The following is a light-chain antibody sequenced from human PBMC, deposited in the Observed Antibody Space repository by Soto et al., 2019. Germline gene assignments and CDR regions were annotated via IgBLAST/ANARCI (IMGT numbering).Light chain of an antibody. CDR3: AAWDDSLNGWV. CDR1: SSNIGSNT. Sequence: QSVLPQPPSASGTPGQRGTISCSGSSSNIGSNTINWYQQLPGTAPNLLIYGNSQRPSGVPDRFSGSKSGTSASLAISGLQSEDEADYYCAAWDDSLNGWVFGGGTKVTVL. J-gene: IGLJ3*02. CDR2: GNS. V-gene: IGLV1-44*01.